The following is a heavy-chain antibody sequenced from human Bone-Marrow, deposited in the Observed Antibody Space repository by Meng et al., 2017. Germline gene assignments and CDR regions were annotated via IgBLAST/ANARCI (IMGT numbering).Heavy chain of an antibody. CDR1: GFTFSSYA. J-gene: IGHJ4*02. Sequence: GGSLRLSCAASGFTFSSYATSWVRQAPGKGLEWVSAISSSGGGTYYADSVKGRFTISRDNSKNTLNLQMSSLRVEDTAVYFCAKARDSSGSRGGGFDYWGQGDLVTVCS. CDR3: AKARDSSGSRGGGFDY. D-gene: IGHD6-19*01. CDR2: ISSSGGGT. V-gene: IGHV3-23*01.